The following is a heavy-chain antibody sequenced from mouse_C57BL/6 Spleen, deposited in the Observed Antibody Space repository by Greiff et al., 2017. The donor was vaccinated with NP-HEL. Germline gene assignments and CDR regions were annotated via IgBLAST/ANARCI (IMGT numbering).Heavy chain of an antibody. CDR2: ISSGGSYT. CDR3: ARHGSSYQYYFDY. D-gene: IGHD1-1*01. Sequence: DVKLVESGGDLVKPGGSLKLSCAASGFTFSSYGMSWVRQTPDKRLEWVATISSGGSYTYYPDSVKGRFTISRDNAKNTLYLQMSSLKSEDTAMYYCARHGSSYQYYFDYWGQGTTLTVSS. V-gene: IGHV5-6*02. J-gene: IGHJ2*01. CDR1: GFTFSSYG.